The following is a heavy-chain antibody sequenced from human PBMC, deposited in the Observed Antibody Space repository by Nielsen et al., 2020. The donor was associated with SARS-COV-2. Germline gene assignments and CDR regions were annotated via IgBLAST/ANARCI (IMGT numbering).Heavy chain of an antibody. V-gene: IGHV4-59*01. J-gene: IGHJ4*02. Sequence: SETLSLTCTVSGGSSSRYYWSWIRQPPGKGLEWIGYIYYSGSTNYSPSLKSRVTMSVDTSKNLFSLKLSSVTAADTAVYYCAREGFDWHYDYWGQGALVTVSS. D-gene: IGHD3-9*01. CDR3: AREGFDWHYDY. CDR2: IYYSGST. CDR1: GGSSSRYY.